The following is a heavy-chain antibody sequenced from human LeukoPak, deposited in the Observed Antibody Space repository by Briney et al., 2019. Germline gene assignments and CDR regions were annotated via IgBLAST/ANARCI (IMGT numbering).Heavy chain of an antibody. D-gene: IGHD1-14*01. CDR2: IRHDMSSQ. CDR3: AKNNGKLLMRNDH. CDR1: GFQFSAHS. Sequence: GGALRLSCAASGFQFSAHSMHWVRQTPGKGLELVAVIRHDMSSQFYQDSVVGRFTIFRDNSKNTLYLQMNSLRAEDTAVYYCAKNNGKLLMRNDHWGQGTLVTVSS. V-gene: IGHV3-30*02. J-gene: IGHJ5*02.